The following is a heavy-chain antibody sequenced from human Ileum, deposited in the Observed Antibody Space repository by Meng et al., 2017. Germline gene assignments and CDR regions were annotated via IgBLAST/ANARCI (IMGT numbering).Heavy chain of an antibody. D-gene: IGHD4-17*01. CDR3: ARDQIGDYVWDY. V-gene: IGHV1-18*01. J-gene: IGHJ4*02. CDR2: VSTYNDDT. CDR1: GYTFTSTNYG. Sequence: QVQLVQSGAEVKKPVASVKVSCKASGYTFTSTNYGISWMRQAPGQGLEWMGWVSTYNDDTNHVQKFQDRVTMTTDTSTSTVYMELRSLRSDDTAVYYCARDQIGDYVWDYWGQGTLVTVSS.